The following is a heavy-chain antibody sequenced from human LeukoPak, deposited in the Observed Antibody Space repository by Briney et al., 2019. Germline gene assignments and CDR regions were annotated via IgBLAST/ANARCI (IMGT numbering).Heavy chain of an antibody. CDR2: IKSDGSGT. J-gene: IGHJ5*02. CDR3: VRGVWRVGAASNWFDP. CDR1: GFTFNNYW. Sequence: GGSWGLPCEASGFTFNNYWMHWVRQAPGKGPVWVSNIKSDGSGTGYADSVKGRFSISRDNANNRLDLQMNSLRVEDTAVYYCVRGVWRVGAASNWFDPWGRETVVSVSS. D-gene: IGHD1-26*01. V-gene: IGHV3-74*01.